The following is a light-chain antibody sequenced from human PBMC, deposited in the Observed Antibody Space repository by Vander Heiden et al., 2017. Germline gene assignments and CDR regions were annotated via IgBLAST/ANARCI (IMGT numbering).Light chain of an antibody. J-gene: IGKJ2*01. Sequence: VMPQSPATLPVSPGARATLLSRAGQSVSSNLAWYQQKPGQAPRILINGASTTATGIPARFSGSGSGTEFTLTISSLQSEDFAVYYCQQYNNWPPYTFGQGTKLEIK. V-gene: IGKV3-15*01. CDR3: QQYNNWPPYT. CDR1: QSVSSN. CDR2: GAS.